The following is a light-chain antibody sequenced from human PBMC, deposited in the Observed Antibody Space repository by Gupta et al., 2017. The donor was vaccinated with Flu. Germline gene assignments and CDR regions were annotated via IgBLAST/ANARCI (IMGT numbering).Light chain of an antibody. Sequence: ERANPSCRASQTVYSNYLAWYQQKPGQAPRLLIHGAFSRATGIPDRFSASGSGTDFILTISRLEPADFAVYYCQQYGSSPWTFGQGTKVEI. J-gene: IGKJ1*01. CDR1: QTVYSNY. CDR2: GAF. V-gene: IGKV3-20*01. CDR3: QQYGSSPWT.